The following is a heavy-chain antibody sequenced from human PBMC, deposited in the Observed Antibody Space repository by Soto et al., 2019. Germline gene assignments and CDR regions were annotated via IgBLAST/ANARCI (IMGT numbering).Heavy chain of an antibody. CDR2: IYYSGST. V-gene: IGHV4-59*06. CDR1: GGSISSYS. CDR3: ARHDILTGYPSYFDY. Sequence: PSETLSLTCSVSGGSISSYSWSWVRQPPGKGLEWIGYIYYSGSTYYNPSLKSRVTISVDTSKNQFSLKLSSVTAADTAVYYCARHDILTGYPSYFDYWGQGTLVTVSS. J-gene: IGHJ4*02. D-gene: IGHD3-9*01.